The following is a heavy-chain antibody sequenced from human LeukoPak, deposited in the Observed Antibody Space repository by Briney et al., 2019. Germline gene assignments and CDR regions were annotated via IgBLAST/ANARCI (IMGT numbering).Heavy chain of an antibody. CDR1: GGSIRSSSYY. CDR2: IYYSGST. D-gene: IGHD6-19*01. Sequence: SETLSLTCTVSGGSIRSSSYYWGWIRQPPGKGLEWIGSIYYSGSTYYNASLKSRGTISVDTPKNQFSLKLNSVTAADTAVYFCARQVVAVAGTGYFDYWGQGTLVTVSS. J-gene: IGHJ4*02. CDR3: ARQVVAVAGTGYFDY. V-gene: IGHV4-39*01.